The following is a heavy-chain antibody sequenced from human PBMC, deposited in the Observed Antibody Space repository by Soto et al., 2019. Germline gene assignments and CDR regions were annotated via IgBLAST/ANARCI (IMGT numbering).Heavy chain of an antibody. J-gene: IGHJ6*03. V-gene: IGHV1-3*01. CDR3: ARDLNSSSWYYYYYMDV. CDR2: INAGNGNT. CDR1: GYTFTSYA. Sequence: ASVKVSCKASGYTFTSYAMHWVRQAPGQRLEWMGWINAGNGNTKYSQKFQGRVTITRDTSASTAYMELSSLRSEDTAVYYCARDLNSSSWYYYYYMDVWGKGTTVTVSS. D-gene: IGHD6-13*01.